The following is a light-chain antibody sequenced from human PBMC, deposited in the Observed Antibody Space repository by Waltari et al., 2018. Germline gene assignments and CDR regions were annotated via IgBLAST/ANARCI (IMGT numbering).Light chain of an antibody. J-gene: IGLJ3*02. CDR1: SGHSSHV. V-gene: IGLV4-69*01. CDR2: VNSDGSH. Sequence: QLVLTQSPSASASLGASVKLTCTLSSGHSSHVIAWHQQKPEKGPRYLRKVNSDGSHSKGDKNPDRFSGASSGAEHYLTISSLQSEDEADYYCQTGGHGTWVFGGGTKLTVL. CDR3: QTGGHGTWV.